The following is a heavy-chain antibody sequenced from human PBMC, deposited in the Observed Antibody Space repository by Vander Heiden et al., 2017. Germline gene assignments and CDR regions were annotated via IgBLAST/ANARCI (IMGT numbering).Heavy chain of an antibody. CDR2: IYYSGST. D-gene: IGHD6-13*01. CDR3: ATREISSSWYGYYYYGMDV. V-gene: IGHV4-39*01. J-gene: IGHJ6*02. Sequence: QLHLHEPDPGLVKPSETLSLPSTVSVGAFGSTTYYVGWLRQPPGKGLEWIGSIYYSGSTYYNPSLKSRVTISVDTSKNQFSLKLSSVTAADTAVYYCATREISSSWYGYYYYGMDVWGQGTTVTVS. CDR1: VGAFGSTTYY.